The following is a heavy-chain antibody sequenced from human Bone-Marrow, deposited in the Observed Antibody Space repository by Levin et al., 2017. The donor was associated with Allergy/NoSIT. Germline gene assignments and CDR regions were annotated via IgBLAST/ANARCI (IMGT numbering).Heavy chain of an antibody. J-gene: IGHJ5*01. CDR2: ISYGGKT. D-gene: IGHD3-10*01. V-gene: IGHV4-39*01. CDR1: GDSISNTFYY. Sequence: SETLSLSCNVSGDSISNTFYYWGFIRQPPGKGPEWIGSISYGGKTYYNPSLKSRATLSVDAPKNLFSLRLTSLTAADTAVYYCARHDLRVGRFGFDSWGQGTLVSVSS. CDR3: ARHDLRVGRFGFDS.